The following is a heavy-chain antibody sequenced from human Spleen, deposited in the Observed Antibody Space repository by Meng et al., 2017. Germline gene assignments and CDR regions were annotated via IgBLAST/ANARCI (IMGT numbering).Heavy chain of an antibody. CDR2: IYYSGST. V-gene: IGHV4-61*01. D-gene: IGHD4-11*01. CDR3: ARGPTTMAHYFDY. CDR1: GGSVSSCSYY. Sequence: QGQLTEPGPGQVTPSQTLSLTCTVSGGSVSSCSYYWSWIRQPPGKGLEWIGYIYYSGSTNYNPSLKSRVTISVDTSKNQFSLKLNSVTAADSAVYYCARGPTTMAHYFDYWGQGTLVTVSS. J-gene: IGHJ4*02.